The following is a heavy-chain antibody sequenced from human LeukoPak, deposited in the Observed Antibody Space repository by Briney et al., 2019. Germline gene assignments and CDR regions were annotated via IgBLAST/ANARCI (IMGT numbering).Heavy chain of an antibody. V-gene: IGHV3-30*04. Sequence: GGSLRLSCAASGFTFSSYAMHWVRQAPGKGLEWVAVISYYGSNKYYAASVKGRFTISRDNSKNTLYLQMNSLRAEETAVYYCARGSGIAVAGFFDYWGQGTLVTVSS. CDR3: ARGSGIAVAGFFDY. D-gene: IGHD6-19*01. CDR1: GFTFSSYA. J-gene: IGHJ4*02. CDR2: ISYYGSNK.